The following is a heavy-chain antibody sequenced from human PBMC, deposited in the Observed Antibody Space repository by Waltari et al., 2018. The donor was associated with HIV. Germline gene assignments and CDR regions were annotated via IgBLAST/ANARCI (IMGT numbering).Heavy chain of an antibody. V-gene: IGHV1-8*01. J-gene: IGHJ4*02. CDR1: GYTFTSYI. CDR2: MNPNTGDT. CDR3: ARVRRPSGSYYLSY. D-gene: IGHD1-26*01. Sequence: QAQLVQSGAAVKKPGASVKFTYKASGYTFTSYIIYWVRQAPGQGLEWRGWMNPNTGDTAYAQKFQGRVTMTRNTSMSTAYMELSSLRSEDTAVYYCARVRRPSGSYYLSYWGQGTLVTVSS.